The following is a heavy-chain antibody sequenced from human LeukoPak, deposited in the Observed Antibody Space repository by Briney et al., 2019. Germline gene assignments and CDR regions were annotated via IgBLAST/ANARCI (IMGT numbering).Heavy chain of an antibody. CDR3: ARVKDFGYYYDSSGHPHFQH. Sequence: ASVKVSCKASGYDFISYDINWFRQASGQGLEWMGWMNPNSGNTGYAQKFQGRVTMTRDTSISTAYMELSGLRSEDTAVYYCARVKDFGYYYDSSGHPHFQHWGQGTLVTVSS. CDR2: MNPNSGNT. J-gene: IGHJ1*01. CDR1: GYDFISYD. V-gene: IGHV1-8*01. D-gene: IGHD3-22*01.